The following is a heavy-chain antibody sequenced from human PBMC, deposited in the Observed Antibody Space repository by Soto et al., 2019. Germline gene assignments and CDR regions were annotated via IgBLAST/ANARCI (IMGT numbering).Heavy chain of an antibody. CDR2: ISYDGSNK. V-gene: IGHV3-30-3*01. D-gene: IGHD3-22*01. J-gene: IGHJ4*02. Sequence: GGSLRLSCAASGFTFSSYAMHWVRQAPGKGLEWVAVISYDGSNKYYADSVKGRFTISRDNSKNTLYLQMNSLRAEDTAVYYCARGNYYDSSGPPAHWGQGT. CDR3: ARGNYYDSSGPPAH. CDR1: GFTFSSYA.